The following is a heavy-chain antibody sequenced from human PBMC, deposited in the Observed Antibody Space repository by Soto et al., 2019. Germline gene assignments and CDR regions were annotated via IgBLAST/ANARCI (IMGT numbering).Heavy chain of an antibody. CDR1: GGSFSGYY. CDR2: INNSGST. D-gene: IGHD4-17*01. J-gene: IGHJ4*02. V-gene: IGHV4-34*01. Sequence: QVQLQQWGAGLLKPSETLSLTCAVYGGSFSGYYWSWIRQPPGQGMEWIGEINNSGSTNYNPSHKSRVTISVETYKDQCSLKLSCVTAADTAVYCCARGLSDYGGNDNGGYLGQGTLVTVSS. CDR3: ARGLSDYGGNDNGGY.